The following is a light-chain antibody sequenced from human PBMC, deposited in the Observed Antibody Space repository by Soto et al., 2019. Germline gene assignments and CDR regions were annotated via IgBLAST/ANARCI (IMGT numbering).Light chain of an antibody. V-gene: IGKV3-15*01. J-gene: IGKJ5*01. Sequence: EVVMTQSPATLSVSPGERATLSCRASQSVSSNLAWYQQKPVQAPRLLIYGASTRATGIPDRFSGSGSGTEFTLSISSLQSEDFAVYYCQHYNNWPPITFGQGTRLEIK. CDR3: QHYNNWPPIT. CDR2: GAS. CDR1: QSVSSN.